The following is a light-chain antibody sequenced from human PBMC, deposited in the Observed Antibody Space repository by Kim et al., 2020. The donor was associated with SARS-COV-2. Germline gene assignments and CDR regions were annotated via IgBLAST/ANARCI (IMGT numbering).Light chain of an antibody. Sequence: SVSPGRTASITCSGEKLGDKGACWYQQKAGQSPVLVMYQDSRRPSGIPERFSGFNSGDTATLTISGTQAMDEADYYCQAWDSSTVVFGGGTQLTVL. CDR1: KLGDKG. CDR2: QDS. J-gene: IGLJ2*01. V-gene: IGLV3-1*01. CDR3: QAWDSSTVV.